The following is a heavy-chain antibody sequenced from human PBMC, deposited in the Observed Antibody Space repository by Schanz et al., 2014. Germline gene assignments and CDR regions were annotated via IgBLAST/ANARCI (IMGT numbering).Heavy chain of an antibody. Sequence: EVLLVESGGGLVKPGGSLRLSCAAAGFSFSNYNINWVRQAPGKGLEWVSSITSSRSFIYYADSVKGRVTISRDNAKNTVYLQMDSLRPEDTAVYYCARDDAWAFDYWGHGTLVTVS. CDR2: ITSSRSFI. CDR3: ARDDAWAFDY. J-gene: IGHJ4*01. CDR1: GFSFSNYN. V-gene: IGHV3-21*01. D-gene: IGHD7-27*01.